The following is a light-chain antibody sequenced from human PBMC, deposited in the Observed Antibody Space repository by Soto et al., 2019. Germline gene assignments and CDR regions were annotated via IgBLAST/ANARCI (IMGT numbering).Light chain of an antibody. CDR3: TSYAARNNQV. J-gene: IGLJ1*01. V-gene: IGLV2-8*01. Sequence: QSALTQPPSASGSPGQSVTISCTGTSSDVGGYNYVSWYQQHPGRAPKLMIYEVSKRPSGVPDRFSGSKSGNTASLTVSGPKTENEANYYSTSYAARNNQVFGTGTKAPAL. CDR1: SSDVGGYNY. CDR2: EVS.